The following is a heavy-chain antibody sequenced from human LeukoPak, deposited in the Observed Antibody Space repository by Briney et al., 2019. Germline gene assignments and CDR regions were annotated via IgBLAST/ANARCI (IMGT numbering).Heavy chain of an antibody. CDR1: GFTFSSYA. CDR3: ARLFVAVAGTSVENRYDY. J-gene: IGHJ4*02. CDR2: ISYDGSNK. Sequence: GGSLRLSCAASGFTFSSYAMHWVRQAPGKGLEWVAVISYDGSNKYYADSVKGRFTISRDNSKNTLYLQMNSLRAEDTAVYYCARLFVAVAGTSVENRYDYWGQRTLVTVSS. D-gene: IGHD6-19*01. V-gene: IGHV3-30-3*01.